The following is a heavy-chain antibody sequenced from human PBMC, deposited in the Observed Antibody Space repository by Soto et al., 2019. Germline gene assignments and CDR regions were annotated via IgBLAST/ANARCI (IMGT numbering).Heavy chain of an antibody. CDR1: GYTFSDYA. D-gene: IGHD2-15*01. V-gene: IGHV1-18*01. Sequence: QVQLVQSGGEVKKPGASVKVSCQASGYTFSDYAISWVRQAPGQGLEGMAWISASTRNTDQAQNFQGRVIMTLDTSTNTAYMELRSLRSDDTAVYYCVRCYCSVGSCYACWHFDLWGRGTLVTVSS. CDR2: ISASTRNT. J-gene: IGHJ2*01. CDR3: VRCYCSVGSCYACWHFDL.